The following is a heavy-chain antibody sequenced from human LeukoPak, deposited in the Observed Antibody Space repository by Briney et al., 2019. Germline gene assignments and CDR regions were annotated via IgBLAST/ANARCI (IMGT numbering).Heavy chain of an antibody. J-gene: IGHJ4*02. D-gene: IGHD1-26*01. CDR2: ISLAGRT. CDR1: GGSISTTNW. CDR3: SRESGAFCPFGY. V-gene: IGHV4-4*02. Sequence: PSETLSLTSGVSGGSISTTNWWRWVRQPPGQGLEWAGEISLAGRTNYNPSLNGRVTMSLDESSNQLSLNLTSVTAADTAIYYCSRESGAFCPFGYWGQGTLVIVPS.